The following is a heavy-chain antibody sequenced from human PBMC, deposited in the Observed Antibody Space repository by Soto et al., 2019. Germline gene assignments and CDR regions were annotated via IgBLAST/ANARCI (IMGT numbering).Heavy chain of an antibody. Sequence: GGSLRLSCAASGFTFSSYAMSWVRQAPGKGLEWVSAISGSGGSTYYADSVKGRFTISRDNSKNTLYLQMNSLRAEDTAVYYCAKVDVPELYFDWLLSDPDNAFDIWGQGTMVTVSS. D-gene: IGHD3-9*01. CDR2: ISGSGGST. V-gene: IGHV3-23*01. CDR3: AKVDVPELYFDWLLSDPDNAFDI. CDR1: GFTFSSYA. J-gene: IGHJ3*02.